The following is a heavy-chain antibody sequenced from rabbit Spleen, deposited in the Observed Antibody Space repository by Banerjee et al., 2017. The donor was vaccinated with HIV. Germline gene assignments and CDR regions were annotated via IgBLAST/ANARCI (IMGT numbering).Heavy chain of an antibody. CDR2: IDTGSSGFT. V-gene: IGHV1S45*01. Sequence: QEQLKESGGGLVKPGASLTLTCTASGVSFSGNSYMCWVRQAPGKGLEWIACIDTGSSGFTYFASWAKGRFTISKTSSTMVTLQMTSLTAADTATYFCARDTSSSFSSYGMDLWGQGTLVTVS. J-gene: IGHJ6*01. D-gene: IGHD1-1*01. CDR1: GVSFSGNSY. CDR3: ARDTSSSFSSYGMDL.